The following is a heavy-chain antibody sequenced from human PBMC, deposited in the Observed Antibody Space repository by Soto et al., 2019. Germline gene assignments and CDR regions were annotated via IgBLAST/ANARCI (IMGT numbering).Heavy chain of an antibody. Sequence: GGSLRLSCTASGFTFGDYAMSWFRQAPGKGLEWVGFIRSKAYGGTTEYAASVKGRFTISRDDSKSIAYLQMNSLKTEDTAVYYCTRAGRDFWSGYYYYFDYWGQGTLVTVSS. CDR3: TRAGRDFWSGYYYYFDY. CDR2: IRSKAYGGTT. CDR1: GFTFGDYA. V-gene: IGHV3-49*03. D-gene: IGHD3-3*01. J-gene: IGHJ4*02.